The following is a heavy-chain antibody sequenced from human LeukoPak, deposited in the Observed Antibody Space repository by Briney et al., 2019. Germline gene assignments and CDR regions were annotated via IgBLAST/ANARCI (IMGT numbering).Heavy chain of an antibody. CDR2: IYTSGST. V-gene: IGHV4-59*10. D-gene: IGHD1-1*01. Sequence: SETLSLTCAVYGGSFSGYYWSWIRQPAGKGLEWIGRIYTSGSTNYNPSLKSRVTMSVDTSKNQFSLKLSSVTAADTAVYYCARVQLEKRGWFDPWGQGTLVTVSS. CDR1: GGSFSGYY. J-gene: IGHJ5*02. CDR3: ARVQLEKRGWFDP.